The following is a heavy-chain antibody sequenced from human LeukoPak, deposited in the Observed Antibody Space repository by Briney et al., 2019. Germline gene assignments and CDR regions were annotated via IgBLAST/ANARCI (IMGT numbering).Heavy chain of an antibody. J-gene: IGHJ4*02. CDR1: GFTFSSYA. CDR2: ISYDGSNK. D-gene: IGHD2-21*02. V-gene: IGHV3-30*01. CDR3: ARATVVVTAIIDY. Sequence: SGGSLRLSCAASGFTFSSYAMHWVRQAPGKGLEWVAVISYDGSNKYYADSVKGRFAISRDNSKNTLYLQMNSLRAEDTAVYYCARATVVVTAIIDYWGQGTLVTVSS.